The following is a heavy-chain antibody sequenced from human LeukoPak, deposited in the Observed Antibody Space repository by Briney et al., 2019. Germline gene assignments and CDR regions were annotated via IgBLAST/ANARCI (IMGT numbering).Heavy chain of an antibody. D-gene: IGHD7-27*01. CDR2: ISSSSSYI. Sequence: GGSLRLSCAASGFTFSSQAMNWVRQAPGKGLEWVSSISSSSSYIYYADSVKGRFTISRDNAKNSLYLQMNSLRAEDTAVYYCARDFKLGDYYMDVWGKGTTVTVSS. J-gene: IGHJ6*03. V-gene: IGHV3-21*01. CDR3: ARDFKLGDYYMDV. CDR1: GFTFSSQA.